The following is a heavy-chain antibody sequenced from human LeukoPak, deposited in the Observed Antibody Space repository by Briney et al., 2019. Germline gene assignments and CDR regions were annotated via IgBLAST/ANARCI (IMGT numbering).Heavy chain of an antibody. CDR3: AAGNYYDSSGYYPYAFDI. D-gene: IGHD3-22*01. Sequence: ASVTVSFKASGFIFSMSAVQWVRQARGQRLEWIGWIVVGSGNTNYAQKFQERVTMTRDMSTGTAYMELSSLRSEDTAVYYCAAGNYYDSSGYYPYAFDIWGQGTMVTVSS. V-gene: IGHV1-58*01. CDR1: GFIFSMSA. CDR2: IVVGSGNT. J-gene: IGHJ3*02.